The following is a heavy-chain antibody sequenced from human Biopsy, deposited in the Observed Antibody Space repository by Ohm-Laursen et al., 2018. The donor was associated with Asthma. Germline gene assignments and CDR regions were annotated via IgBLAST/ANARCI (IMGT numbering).Heavy chain of an antibody. D-gene: IGHD3-10*01. Sequence: SVKVSCKTSGYTFNLAGITWVRPPPGQGLEWMGWICVYNGNTKVAQKLQDRVTMITDTSTSTAYMELRSLRSDDTAVYFCARAVDYSHYYGIDVWGQGTTVTVS. CDR1: GYTFNLAG. CDR2: ICVYNGNT. CDR3: ARAVDYSHYYGIDV. V-gene: IGHV1-18*01. J-gene: IGHJ6*02.